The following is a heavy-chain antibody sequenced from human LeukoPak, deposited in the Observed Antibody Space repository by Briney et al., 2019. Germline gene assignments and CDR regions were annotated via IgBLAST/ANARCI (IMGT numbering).Heavy chain of an antibody. CDR3: SKVAGYCTGGSCYGALDY. CDR2: ISYDERSK. D-gene: IGHD2-15*01. Sequence: PGGSLRLSCEASRFSFSSYFLHWVRQAPGKGLEWVAIISYDERSKDYADSVKGRFTISRDNSENTLYLQMDSLRVEDTAVYYCSKVAGYCTGGSCYGALDYWGQGTLVTVSS. J-gene: IGHJ4*02. V-gene: IGHV3-30*18. CDR1: RFSFSSYF.